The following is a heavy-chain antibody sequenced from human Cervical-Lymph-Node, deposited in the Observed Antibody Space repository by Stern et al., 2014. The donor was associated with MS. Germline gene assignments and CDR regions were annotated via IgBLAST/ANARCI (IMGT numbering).Heavy chain of an antibody. CDR1: GGTFSNYA. V-gene: IGHV1-69*06. Sequence: VQLVESGAEVRKPGSSVKVSCKASGGTFSNYAFSWVRQAPRQGLEWMGGIIPLFGTANYAQKLQGRVTITEDKSTNTVYMELSSLSSDDTAVYFCARDPPLLNKAETNVNWGQGTLVTVSS. D-gene: IGHD1-1*01. CDR3: ARDPPLLNKAETNVN. J-gene: IGHJ4*02. CDR2: IIPLFGTA.